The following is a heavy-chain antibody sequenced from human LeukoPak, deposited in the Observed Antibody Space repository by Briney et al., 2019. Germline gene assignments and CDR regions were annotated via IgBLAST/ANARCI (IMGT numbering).Heavy chain of an antibody. Sequence: GGSLRLSCAASGFTFSDYYMNWIRQAPGKGLEWISYIVGSGSTIHYADSVKGRFSISRDNAKNSLYLQVNSLRADDTAVYYCARGGLWLTDGMDVWGQGTTVTVSS. CDR2: IVGSGSTI. V-gene: IGHV3-11*01. CDR1: GFTFSDYY. CDR3: ARGGLWLTDGMDV. J-gene: IGHJ6*02. D-gene: IGHD3-10*01.